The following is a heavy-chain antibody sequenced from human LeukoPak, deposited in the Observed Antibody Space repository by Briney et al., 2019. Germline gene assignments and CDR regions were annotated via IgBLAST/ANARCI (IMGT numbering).Heavy chain of an antibody. J-gene: IGHJ4*02. CDR2: ISGSGIST. V-gene: IGHV3-23*01. D-gene: IGHD3-3*01. CDR1: GFTFGSYA. CDR3: AKDTDYDFWSGSYFHH. Sequence: ESGGSLRLSCAASGFTFGSYAMTWVRQAPGKGLEWVSGISGSGISTYYADSVKGRFIISRDNSKDTLYLQVNILRAEDTAVYYCAKDTDYDFWSGSYFHHWGQGALVTVSS.